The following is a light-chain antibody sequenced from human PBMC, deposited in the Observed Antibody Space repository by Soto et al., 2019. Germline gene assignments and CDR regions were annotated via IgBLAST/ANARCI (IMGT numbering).Light chain of an antibody. Sequence: EIFLTQPPGPLSLSPGERATLSCRASQSVSSNLAWYQQKPGQAPRLLIYGASTRATGIPARFSGSGSGTEFTLTITSLQSEDFAVYYCQQYNNWPPLTFGGGTKVDIK. CDR2: GAS. CDR1: QSVSSN. CDR3: QQYNNWPPLT. J-gene: IGKJ4*01. V-gene: IGKV3-15*01.